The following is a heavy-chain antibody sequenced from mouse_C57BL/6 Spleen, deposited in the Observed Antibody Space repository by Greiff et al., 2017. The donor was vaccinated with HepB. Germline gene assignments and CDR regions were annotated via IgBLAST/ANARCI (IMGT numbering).Heavy chain of an antibody. Sequence: EVHLVESGGGLVQPGGSMKLSCVASGFTFSNYWMNWVRQSPEKGLEWVAQIRLKSDNYATHYAESVKGRFTISRDDSKSSVYLQMNNLRAEDTGIYYCISTTVVPYWGQGTTLTVSS. CDR3: ISTTVVPY. D-gene: IGHD1-1*01. CDR2: IRLKSDNYAT. CDR1: GFTFSNYW. J-gene: IGHJ2*01. V-gene: IGHV6-3*01.